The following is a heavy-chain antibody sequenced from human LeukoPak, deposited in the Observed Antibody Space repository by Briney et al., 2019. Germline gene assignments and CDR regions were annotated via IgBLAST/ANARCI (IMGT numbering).Heavy chain of an antibody. CDR2: IYYSGST. CDR3: ARDEGKSPDAFDI. J-gene: IGHJ3*02. CDR1: GGSISSSSYY. Sequence: SETLSLTCTVSGGSISSSSYYWGWIRQPPGKGLEWIGSIYYSGSTYYNPSLKSRVTISVDTSKNQFSLKLSSVTAADTAVYYCARDEGKSPDAFDIWGQGTMVTVSS. V-gene: IGHV4-39*07.